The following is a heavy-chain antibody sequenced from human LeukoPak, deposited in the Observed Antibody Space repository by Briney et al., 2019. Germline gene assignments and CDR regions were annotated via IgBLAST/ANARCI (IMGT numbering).Heavy chain of an antibody. Sequence: GGSLRLSCAASGFTFSSYGMHWVRQAPGKGLEWVGRIKSKTDGGTTDYAAPVKGRFTISRDDSKNTLYLQMNSLKTEDTAVYYCTTDLTTMVRGVIEDYWGQGTLVTVSS. CDR2: IKSKTDGGTT. J-gene: IGHJ4*02. CDR1: GFTFSSYG. CDR3: TTDLTTMVRGVIEDY. V-gene: IGHV3-15*01. D-gene: IGHD3-10*01.